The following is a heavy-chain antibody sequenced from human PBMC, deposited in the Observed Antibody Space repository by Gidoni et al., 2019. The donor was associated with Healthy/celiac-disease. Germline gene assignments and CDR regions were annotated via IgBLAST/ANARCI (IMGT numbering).Heavy chain of an antibody. Sequence: EVQPVQSGAEAIKPGESLKISCKGSRYSFTSYWIDWVRQMPGKGLEWMRIIYPGDSDTRYSPSFQGQVTISADKSISTAYLQWSSLKASDTAMYYCASLTGSGSYPFDYWGQGTLVTVSS. J-gene: IGHJ4*02. CDR1: RYSFTSYW. D-gene: IGHD3-10*01. CDR2: IYPGDSDT. V-gene: IGHV5-51*03. CDR3: ASLTGSGSYPFDY.